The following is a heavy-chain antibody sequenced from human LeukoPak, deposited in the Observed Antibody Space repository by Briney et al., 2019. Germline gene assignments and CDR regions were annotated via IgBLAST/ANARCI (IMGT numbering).Heavy chain of an antibody. CDR1: GFTFSSYT. CDR3: ASDRSLIASLYYFDN. J-gene: IGHJ4*02. CDR2: ISGSGSYI. Sequence: GGSLRLSCAASGFTFSSYTMNWVRQAPGKGLEWVSSISGSGSYIFYADSVKGRFTISRDNAKNSLYLQMNSLRAEDTAVYYCASDRSLIASLYYFDNWGQGTLVTVSS. D-gene: IGHD3-22*01. V-gene: IGHV3-21*01.